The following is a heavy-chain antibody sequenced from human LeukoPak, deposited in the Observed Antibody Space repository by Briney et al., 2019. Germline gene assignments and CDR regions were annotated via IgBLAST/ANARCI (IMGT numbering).Heavy chain of an antibody. CDR2: ISYDGSNK. Sequence: PGGSLRLSCAASGFTLSSYAMHWVRQAPGKGLEWVAVISYDGSNKYYADSVKGRFTISRDNSKNTLYLQMNSLRAEDTAVYYCARDRGPTVVTSFDYWGQGTLVTVSS. J-gene: IGHJ4*02. CDR3: ARDRGPTVVTSFDY. CDR1: GFTLSSYA. V-gene: IGHV3-30-3*01. D-gene: IGHD4-23*01.